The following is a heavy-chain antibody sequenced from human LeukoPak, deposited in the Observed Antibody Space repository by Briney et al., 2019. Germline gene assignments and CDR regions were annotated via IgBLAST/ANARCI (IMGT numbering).Heavy chain of an antibody. CDR2: ISGSGGST. D-gene: IGHD2-2*01. Sequence: GGSLRLSCAASGFTFSSYAMSRVRQAPGQGLEWGSAISGSGGSTYYADSVKVRFTISRDNSKNTLYLQMNSLRAEDTAVYYCAKPYCSSPSCYSFDYFDYWRQGTLVTVSS. V-gene: IGHV3-23*01. CDR3: AKPYCSSPSCYSFDYFDY. J-gene: IGHJ4*02. CDR1: GFTFSSYA.